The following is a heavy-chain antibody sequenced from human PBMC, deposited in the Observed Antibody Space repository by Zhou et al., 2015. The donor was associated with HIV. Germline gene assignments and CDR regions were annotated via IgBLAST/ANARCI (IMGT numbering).Heavy chain of an antibody. CDR2: ILPMFGTA. J-gene: IGHJ2*01. Sequence: QVQLVQSGAEVKKPGSSVKVSCKASGGTFSTYGITWVRQAPGQGLEWMGGILPMFGTAKYAQKLQGRVTITADKSTNTAYMELSSLRFGDSAAYYCAREGWGSWYFDLWGRGTLVSVSS. D-gene: IGHD7-27*01. CDR1: GGTFSTYG. V-gene: IGHV1-69*06. CDR3: AREGWGSWYFDL.